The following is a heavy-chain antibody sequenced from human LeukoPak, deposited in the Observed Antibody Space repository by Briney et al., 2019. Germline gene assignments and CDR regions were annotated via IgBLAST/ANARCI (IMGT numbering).Heavy chain of an antibody. CDR3: AKLYSSSSRGGYY. D-gene: IGHD6-13*01. V-gene: IGHV3-30*18. J-gene: IGHJ4*02. Sequence: GGSLRLSCAASGFTFSSYVMHWVRQAPGRGLEWVAVISYDGSNKYYADSVKGRFTISRDNSKNTLYLQMNSLRAEDTAVYYCAKLYSSSSRGGYYWGQGTLVTVSS. CDR2: ISYDGSNK. CDR1: GFTFSSYV.